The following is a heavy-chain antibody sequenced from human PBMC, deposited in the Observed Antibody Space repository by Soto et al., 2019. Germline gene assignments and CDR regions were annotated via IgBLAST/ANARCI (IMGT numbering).Heavy chain of an antibody. CDR2: IWTEGGT. D-gene: IGHD2-21*01. J-gene: IGHJ4*02. V-gene: IGHV3-53*01. CDR1: GFNVDSHY. CDR3: ATHSCGY. Sequence: HPGGSLRLSCAVSGFNVDSHYMVWVRQAPGKGLEWVSVIWTEGGTYYADSVKGRFTISRDNFKNTLYLQMNSLRIDDTAVYYCATHSCGYWGQGTLVTVS.